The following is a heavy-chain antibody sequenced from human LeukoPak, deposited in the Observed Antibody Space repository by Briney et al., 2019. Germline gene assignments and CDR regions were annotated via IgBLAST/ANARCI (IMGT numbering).Heavy chain of an antibody. Sequence: GGSLRLSCAASGFTFSRYWMSWVRQAPGKGLEWVSSINKDGSEKFHADSATGRFTISRDNAKNSLFLQMNTLGAEDAAVYYCARTYDRSTYGVHYLDPWGQGTLVTVSS. V-gene: IGHV3-7*01. CDR3: ARTYDRSTYGVHYLDP. J-gene: IGHJ5*02. CDR2: INKDGSEK. CDR1: GFTFSRYW. D-gene: IGHD3-22*01.